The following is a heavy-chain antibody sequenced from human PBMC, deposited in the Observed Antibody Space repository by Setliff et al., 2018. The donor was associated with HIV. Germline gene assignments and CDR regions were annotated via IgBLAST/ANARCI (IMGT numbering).Heavy chain of an antibody. V-gene: IGHV3-7*01. Sequence: AGGSLRLSCAASGFRFRSYWMSWVRQAPGKGLESVANVKQDGTETLYVDSVKGRFTISRDNANNLVYLQMNSLRVEDTAVYYCATDPRRLSYWGQGTLVTVSS. J-gene: IGHJ4*02. CDR2: VKQDGTET. CDR1: GFRFRSYW. D-gene: IGHD2-21*01. CDR3: ATDPRRLSY.